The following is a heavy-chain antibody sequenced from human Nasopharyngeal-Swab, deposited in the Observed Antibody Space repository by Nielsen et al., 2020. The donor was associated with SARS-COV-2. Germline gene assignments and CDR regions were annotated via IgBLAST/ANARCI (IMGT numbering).Heavy chain of an antibody. Sequence: GSLRLSCAASGFTFSSYIMYWVRQAPGKGLEWVSSISSSSSYIYYADSVKGRFTISRDNAKNSLYLQMNSLRAEDTAVYYCARDQPPYDILTAYYYYMDVWGKGTTVTVSS. CDR2: ISSSSSYI. D-gene: IGHD3-9*01. J-gene: IGHJ6*03. CDR3: ARDQPPYDILTAYYYYMDV. CDR1: GFTFSSYI. V-gene: IGHV3-21*01.